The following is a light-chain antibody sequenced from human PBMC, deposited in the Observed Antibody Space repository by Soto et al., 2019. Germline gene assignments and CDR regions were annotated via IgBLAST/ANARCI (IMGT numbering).Light chain of an antibody. CDR3: SSYASSTLV. CDR1: SSDVGGYNY. V-gene: IGLV2-14*01. Sequence: QSVLTQPASVSGSPGQSITISCTGTSSDVGGYNYVSWYQHHPGKAPKLMIYEVSNRPSGVSNRFSGSKSGNTASLTISGLQAEDEADYYCSSYASSTLVFGTGTKVTVL. CDR2: EVS. J-gene: IGLJ1*01.